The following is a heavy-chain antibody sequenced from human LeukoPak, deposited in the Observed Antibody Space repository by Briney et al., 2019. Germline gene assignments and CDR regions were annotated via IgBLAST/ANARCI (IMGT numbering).Heavy chain of an antibody. J-gene: IGHJ6*03. Sequence: WASVKVSCKASGYTFTGYYMHWVRQAPGQGLEWMGGIIPIFGTANYAQKFQGRVTITADKSTSTAYMELSSLRSEDTAVYYCAKGPNEPYSNYAIGYYYYYMDVWGKGTTVTVSS. CDR1: GYTFTGYY. V-gene: IGHV1-69*06. CDR3: AKGPNEPYSNYAIGYYYYYMDV. D-gene: IGHD4-11*01. CDR2: IIPIFGTA.